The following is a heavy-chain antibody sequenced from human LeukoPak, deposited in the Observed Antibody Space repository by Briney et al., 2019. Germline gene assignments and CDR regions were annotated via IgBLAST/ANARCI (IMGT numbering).Heavy chain of an antibody. CDR2: IYPGDSDT. V-gene: IGHV5-51*01. J-gene: IGHJ4*02. CDR3: ARSPRSDYFDY. Sequence: GESPKISCKGSGYSFTNYWIGWVRQMPGRRLEWMGMIYPGDSDTRYSPSFQGQVTISADKSISTAYLQWSNLKASDTAMYYCARSPRSDYFDYWGQGALVTVSS. D-gene: IGHD6-6*01. CDR1: GYSFTNYW.